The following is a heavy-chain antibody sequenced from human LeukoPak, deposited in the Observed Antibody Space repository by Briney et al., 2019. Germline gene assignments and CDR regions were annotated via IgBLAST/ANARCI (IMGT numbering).Heavy chain of an antibody. V-gene: IGHV1-46*01. Sequence: GASVKVSCKSSGYTFTSYYMHWVRQAPAPGLEWMGIINPSGGSTRYAQKFQGRVTMTRDTSRSTVYMELSSLRSEDTAVYYCARGGGAGIAVADTYGAFDIWGQGTMVTVSS. CDR2: INPSGGST. CDR3: ARGGGAGIAVADTYGAFDI. J-gene: IGHJ3*02. D-gene: IGHD6-19*01. CDR1: GYTFTSYY.